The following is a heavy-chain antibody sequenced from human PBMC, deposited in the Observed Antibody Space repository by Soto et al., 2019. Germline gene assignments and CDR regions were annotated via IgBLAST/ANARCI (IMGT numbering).Heavy chain of an antibody. Sequence: GGSLRLSCAASGFTFSNAWMSWVRQAPGKGLEWVGRIKSKTDGGTTDYAAPVKGRFTISRDDSKNTLYLQMNSLKTEDTAVYYCTTAAPNYYDSSGYGAGYYYYYGMDVWGQGTTVTVSS. J-gene: IGHJ6*02. V-gene: IGHV3-15*01. CDR1: GFTFSNAW. CDR3: TTAAPNYYDSSGYGAGYYYYYGMDV. D-gene: IGHD3-22*01. CDR2: IKSKTDGGTT.